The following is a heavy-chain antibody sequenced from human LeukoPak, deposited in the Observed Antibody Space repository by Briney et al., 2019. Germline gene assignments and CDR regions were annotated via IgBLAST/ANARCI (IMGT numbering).Heavy chain of an antibody. CDR1: GVSFSGYY. CDR2: INHSGST. V-gene: IGHV4-34*01. Sequence: SETLSLTCAVYGVSFSGYYWSWIRQPPGKGLEWIGEINHSGSTNYNPSLKGRVTISVDTSKNQFSLKLSSVTAADTAVYYCASRYSSGWYTGAQTDYWGQGTLVTVSS. D-gene: IGHD6-19*01. J-gene: IGHJ4*02. CDR3: ASRYSSGWYTGAQTDY.